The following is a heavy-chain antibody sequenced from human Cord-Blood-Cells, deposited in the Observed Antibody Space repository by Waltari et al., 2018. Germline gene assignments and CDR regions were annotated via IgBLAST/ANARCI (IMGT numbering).Heavy chain of an antibody. CDR1: GGSISSSSYY. D-gene: IGHD6-6*01. J-gene: IGHJ1*01. Sequence: QLQLQESGPGLVKPSETLSLTCTVSGGSISSSSYYWGCIRQPPGNGLEWIGSIYYSGSTYYNPSLKGRVTISVDTSKNRFSLKLSSVTAADTAVYYCARLGAARTEYFQHWGQGTLVTVSS. CDR3: ARLGAARTEYFQH. V-gene: IGHV4-39*01. CDR2: IYYSGST.